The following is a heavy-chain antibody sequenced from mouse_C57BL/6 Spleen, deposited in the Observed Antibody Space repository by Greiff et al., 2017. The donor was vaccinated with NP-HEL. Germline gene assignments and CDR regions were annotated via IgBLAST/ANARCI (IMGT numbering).Heavy chain of an antibody. CDR3: ARGRDYYGSSYGAMDY. D-gene: IGHD1-1*01. J-gene: IGHJ4*01. CDR2: INPNNGGT. CDR1: GYTFTDYN. V-gene: IGHV1-22*01. Sequence: EVQLQQSGPELVKPGASVKMSCKASGYTFTDYNMHWVKQSHGKSLEWIGYINPNNGGTSYNQKFKGKATLTVNKSSSTAYMELRSLTSEDSAVYYCARGRDYYGSSYGAMDYWGQGTSVTVSS.